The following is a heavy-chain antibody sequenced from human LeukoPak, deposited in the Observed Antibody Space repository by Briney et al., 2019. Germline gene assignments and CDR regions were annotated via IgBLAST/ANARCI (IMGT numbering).Heavy chain of an antibody. CDR3: ARDSIEDIVVVVADPGAYFDY. J-gene: IGHJ4*02. CDR2: ISAYNGNT. D-gene: IGHD2-15*01. CDR1: GYTFTSYG. V-gene: IGHV1-18*01. Sequence: ASVKVSFKASGYTFTSYGISWVRQAPGQGLEWMGWISAYNGNTNYAQKLQGRVTMTTDTSTSTAYMELRSLRSDDTAVYYCARDSIEDIVVVVADPGAYFDYWGQGTLVTASS.